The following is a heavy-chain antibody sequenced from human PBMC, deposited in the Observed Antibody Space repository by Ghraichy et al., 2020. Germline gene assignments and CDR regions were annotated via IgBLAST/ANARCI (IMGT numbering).Heavy chain of an antibody. J-gene: IGHJ4*02. V-gene: IGHV3-23*01. CDR2: ISGSGYTR. CDR1: GFTFSTYA. D-gene: IGHD2-8*01. Sequence: LSLTCAASGFTFSTYAKSWVRQAPGKGLEWVSGISGSGYTRYYADSVKGRFTISKDNSRNTLYLQMNSLRAEDTAVYYCAKVGCTNGICFERIDSWGQGTLVTVSS. CDR3: AKVGCTNGICFERIDS.